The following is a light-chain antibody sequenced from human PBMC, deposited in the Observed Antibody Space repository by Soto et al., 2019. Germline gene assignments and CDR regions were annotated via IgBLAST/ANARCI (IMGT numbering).Light chain of an antibody. CDR2: DVS. J-gene: IGLJ1*01. V-gene: IGLV2-14*01. CDR1: SGDIGTYNL. Sequence: QSALTQPASVSGSPGQSISISCTGTSGDIGTYNLVSWYQQHPGEVPKVLISDVSRRASGVSDRFSGSKSGNTASLTISGLQAEDEAYYYCTSFSSSTSLYVFGTGTKVTV. CDR3: TSFSSSTSLYV.